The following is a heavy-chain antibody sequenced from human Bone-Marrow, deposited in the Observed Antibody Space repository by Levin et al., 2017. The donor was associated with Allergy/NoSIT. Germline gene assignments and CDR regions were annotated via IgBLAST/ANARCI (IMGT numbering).Heavy chain of an antibody. CDR3: TTGWISGYTYYFDY. V-gene: IGHV3-15*01. J-gene: IGHJ4*02. D-gene: IGHD3-22*01. CDR1: GFTFNYAW. Sequence: GGSLRLSCAASGFTFNYAWMSWVRQAPGKGLEWVGRIKSITDAGVTDYATSVKDRFMISRDYSKNMLYLQMDSLKTEDTAVYYCTTGWISGYTYYFDYWGQGTLVSVSS. CDR2: IKSITDAGVT.